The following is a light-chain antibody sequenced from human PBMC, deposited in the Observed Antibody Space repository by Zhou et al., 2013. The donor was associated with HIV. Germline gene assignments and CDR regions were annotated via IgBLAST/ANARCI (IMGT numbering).Light chain of an antibody. CDR2: DAS. Sequence: EIVLTQSPATLSLSPGERATLSCRASQSVGSYLAWYQQKPGQAPRLLIYDASNRATGIPGRFRGSGSGTDFTLTISSLEPEDFAVYYYQCGSSTRVFGPGTK. J-gene: IGKJ3*01. CDR1: QSVGSY. CDR3: QCGSSTRV. V-gene: IGKV3-11*01.